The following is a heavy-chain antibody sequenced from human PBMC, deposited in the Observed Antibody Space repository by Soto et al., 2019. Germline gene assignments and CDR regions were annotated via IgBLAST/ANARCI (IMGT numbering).Heavy chain of an antibody. V-gene: IGHV3-74*01. CDR3: ATVKSGRYVWFDP. J-gene: IGHJ5*02. Sequence: EVQLVESGGGLVQPGGSLRLSCAASGFTFSNYWMHWVRQAPGKGLMWVSRINTDGSRTTYADSVKGRFVISRDNAKNTVYLQTTGLRAEDTAVYYCATVKSGRYVWFDPWGQGTLVTVSS. D-gene: IGHD3-10*01. CDR1: GFTFSNYW. CDR2: INTDGSRT.